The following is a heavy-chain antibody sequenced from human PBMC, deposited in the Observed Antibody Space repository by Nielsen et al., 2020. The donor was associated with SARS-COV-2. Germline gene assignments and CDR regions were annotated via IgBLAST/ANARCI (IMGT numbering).Heavy chain of an antibody. V-gene: IGHV3-21*01. D-gene: IGHD3-10*01. CDR3: ARGSNYGYNWFDP. J-gene: IGHJ5*02. CDR1: GFTFSSYA. CDR2: ISVSGRST. Sequence: GGSLRLSCAASGFTFSSYAMTWVRQAPGKGLEWVSSISVSGRSTFYADSVRGRFTISRDSAKTSLYLQMNSLRAEDTAVYYCARGSNYGYNWFDPWGQGTLVTVSS.